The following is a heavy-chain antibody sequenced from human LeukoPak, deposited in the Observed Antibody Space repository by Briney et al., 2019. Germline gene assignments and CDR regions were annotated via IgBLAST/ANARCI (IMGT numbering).Heavy chain of an antibody. J-gene: IGHJ4*02. D-gene: IGHD2-15*01. V-gene: IGHV4-4*07. Sequence: SETLSLTCTVSGGSISSYYWSWIRQPAGKGLEWIGRIYTSGSTNYNPSLESRVTMSVDTSKNQFSLKLSSVTAADTAVYYCARAGYCSGGSCYSFDYWGQGTLVTVSS. CDR2: IYTSGST. CDR1: GGSISSYY. CDR3: ARAGYCSGGSCYSFDY.